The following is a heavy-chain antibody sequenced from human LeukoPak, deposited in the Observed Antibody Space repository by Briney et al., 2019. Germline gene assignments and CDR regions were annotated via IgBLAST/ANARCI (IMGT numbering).Heavy chain of an antibody. V-gene: IGHV3-20*04. J-gene: IGHJ4*02. D-gene: IGHD5-24*01. Sequence: GGSLRLSCAASGFTSDDYGMSWVRQAPGKGLEWVSGINWNGGSTGYADSVKGRFTISRDNAKNTLYLQMNSLRAEDTAVYYCAREVNYYPDYWGQGTLVTVSS. CDR3: AREVNYYPDY. CDR1: GFTSDDYG. CDR2: INWNGGST.